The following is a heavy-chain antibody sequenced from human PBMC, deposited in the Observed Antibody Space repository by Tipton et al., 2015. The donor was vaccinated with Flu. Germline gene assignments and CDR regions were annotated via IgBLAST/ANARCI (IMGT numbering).Heavy chain of an antibody. Sequence: QLVQSGAEVKKPGASVKVSCKASGYTFTSYGISWVRQAPGQGLEWLGWISAYNGNTNYAQKLQGRVTMTTDTSTSTAYMELRSLRSDDTAVYYCARSRDITMVQGVSYGMDVWCQGTTVTVSS. CDR1: GYTFTSYG. CDR2: ISAYNGNT. D-gene: IGHD3-10*01. V-gene: IGHV1-18*01. CDR3: ARSRDITMVQGVSYGMDV. J-gene: IGHJ6*02.